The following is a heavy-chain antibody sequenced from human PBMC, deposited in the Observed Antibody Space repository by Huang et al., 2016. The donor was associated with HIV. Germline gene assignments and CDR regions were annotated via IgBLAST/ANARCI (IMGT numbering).Heavy chain of an antibody. CDR3: AKGGSAAAVLDF. Sequence: QVQLVESGGGVVQPGRSLRITCAASGFTFSSYGVQWVRQAPGKGLEWVAVISDDGKTKYYAYSVKGRFSISRDNSKTTVYLQLNSLRVEDTAVYYCAKGGSAAAVLDFWGQGTLVTVSS. D-gene: IGHD6-13*01. CDR2: ISDDGKTK. J-gene: IGHJ4*02. V-gene: IGHV3-30*18. CDR1: GFTFSSYG.